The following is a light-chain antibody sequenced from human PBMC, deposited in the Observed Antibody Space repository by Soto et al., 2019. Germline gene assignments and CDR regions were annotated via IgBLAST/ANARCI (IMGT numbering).Light chain of an antibody. V-gene: IGLV2-11*01. CDR1: SSDFGGYNY. CDR2: DVS. CDR3: CSYAGTFYV. Sequence: QSALTQPRSVSGSPGQSVTISCPGTSSDFGGYNYVSWYQHHPGKAPKLMIYDVSERPSGVPDRFSGSKSGNTASLTISGLQAEDEADYYCCSYAGTFYVFGTGTKLTVL. J-gene: IGLJ1*01.